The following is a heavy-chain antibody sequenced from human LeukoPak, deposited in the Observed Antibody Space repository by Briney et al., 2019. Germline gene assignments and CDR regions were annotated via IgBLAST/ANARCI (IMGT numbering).Heavy chain of an antibody. D-gene: IGHD3-16*01. CDR2: ISSGSGTI. CDR1: GFTFSSYS. CDR3: ARDSNDYVWGTYPYYFDH. V-gene: IGHV3-48*01. J-gene: IGHJ4*02. Sequence: GGSLRLSCAASGFTFSSYSMNWVRQAPGKGLEWVSYISSGSGTIYYADSVKGRFTISRDNAKNSLYLQMNSLRAEDTALYYCARDSNDYVWGTYPYYFDHWGQGTLVTVS.